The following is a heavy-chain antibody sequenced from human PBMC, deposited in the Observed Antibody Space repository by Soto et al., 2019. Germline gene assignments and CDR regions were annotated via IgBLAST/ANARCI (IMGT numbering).Heavy chain of an antibody. J-gene: IGHJ4*02. CDR3: ARDLERVYASSGYPGY. Sequence: ASVKVSCKASGYTFTSYGISWVRQAPGQGLEWMGWISAYNGNTNYAQKLQGRVTMTTDTSTSTAYMELRSLRSDDTAVYYCARDLERVYASSGYPGYWGQGTLVTVSS. CDR1: GYTFTSYG. V-gene: IGHV1-18*01. D-gene: IGHD3-22*01. CDR2: ISAYNGNT.